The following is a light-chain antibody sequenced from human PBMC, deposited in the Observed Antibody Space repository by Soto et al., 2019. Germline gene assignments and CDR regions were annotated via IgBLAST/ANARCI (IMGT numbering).Light chain of an antibody. CDR1: SSNIGAGYD. J-gene: IGLJ2*01. Sequence: QPVLTQQPSVSGAPGQRVTISCTGSSSNIGAGYDVHWYQQLPGTAPKLLIYGNSNRPSGVPDRFSGSKSGTSASLAITGLQAEDEADYYCQSYDSSLSVVVFGGGTKLTVL. CDR2: GNS. CDR3: QSYDSSLSVVV. V-gene: IGLV1-40*01.